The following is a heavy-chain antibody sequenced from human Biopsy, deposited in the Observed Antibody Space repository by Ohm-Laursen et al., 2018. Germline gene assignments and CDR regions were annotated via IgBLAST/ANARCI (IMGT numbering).Heavy chain of an antibody. J-gene: IGHJ3*02. CDR2: ISTYNDDT. CDR1: GYTFTAYG. CDR3: ARDPGYDFWSGSDPFDI. D-gene: IGHD3-3*01. V-gene: IGHV1-18*04. Sequence: GSSVKVSCKTSGYTFTAYGISWVRQAPGQGLEWMGWISTYNDDTNIAQKFQGRVSTTTDTSTRTAYMELRSLRSGDTAIYFCARDPGYDFWSGSDPFDIWGQGTLVTVS.